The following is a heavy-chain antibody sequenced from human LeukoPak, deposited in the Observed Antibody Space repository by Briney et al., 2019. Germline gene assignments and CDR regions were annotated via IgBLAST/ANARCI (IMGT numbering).Heavy chain of an antibody. CDR2: IYTSGST. CDR3: ARDGRGLGFYYYYMDV. Sequence: SETLSLTCTVSRGSISSASYYWSWIRQPAGKGLEWIGRIYTSGSTNYNPSLKSRVAISVDTSKNQFSLKLSSVTAADTAVYYCARDGRGLGFYYYYMDVWGKGTTVTVSS. J-gene: IGHJ6*03. CDR1: RGSISSASYY. V-gene: IGHV4-61*02.